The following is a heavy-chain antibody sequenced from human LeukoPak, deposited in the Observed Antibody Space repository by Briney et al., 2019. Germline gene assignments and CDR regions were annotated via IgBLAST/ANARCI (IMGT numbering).Heavy chain of an antibody. CDR1: GFSLSTSGMC. Sequence: ESGPALVKPTQTLTLTCAFSGFSLSTSGMCVSWIRQPPGKALEWLARIDWDDDKYYSTSLKTRLTISKDTSKNQVVLTMTNMDPVDTATYYCARNHYYDSSGYHTLRGAFDIWGQGTMVTVSS. CDR3: ARNHYYDSSGYHTLRGAFDI. J-gene: IGHJ3*02. CDR2: IDWDDDK. V-gene: IGHV2-70*11. D-gene: IGHD3-22*01.